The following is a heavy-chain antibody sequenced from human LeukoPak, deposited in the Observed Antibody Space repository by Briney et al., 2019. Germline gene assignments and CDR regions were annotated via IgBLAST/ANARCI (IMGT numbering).Heavy chain of an antibody. Sequence: GGSLRLSCAASGFTVSSNYMSWVRQAPGKGLEWVSVIYSGGSTYYADSVKGRFTISRDNSKNTLYLQMNSLRAEDTAVYYCAIDTSIAGGFDPWGQGTLVTVSS. D-gene: IGHD6-13*01. CDR1: GFTVSSNY. CDR2: IYSGGST. V-gene: IGHV3-66*01. CDR3: AIDTSIAGGFDP. J-gene: IGHJ5*02.